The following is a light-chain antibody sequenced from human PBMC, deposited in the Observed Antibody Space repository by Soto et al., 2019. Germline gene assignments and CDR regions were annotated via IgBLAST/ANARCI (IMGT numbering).Light chain of an antibody. CDR3: SSYTFSTLV. J-gene: IGLJ1*01. V-gene: IGLV2-14*03. Sequence: QSALTQPASVSGSPGQSITISSTGTSSDVDTYIYISWYQQHPGKAPKLIIYDVTNRPPGVSNRFSGSKSGNTASLTISGLQTEDEADYYCSSYTFSTLVFATGTKVTVL. CDR1: SSDVDTYIY. CDR2: DVT.